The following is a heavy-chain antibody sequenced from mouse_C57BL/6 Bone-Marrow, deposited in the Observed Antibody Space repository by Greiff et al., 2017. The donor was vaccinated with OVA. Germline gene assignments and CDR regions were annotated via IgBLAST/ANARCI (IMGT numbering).Heavy chain of an antibody. CDR1: GYTFTSYW. CDR2: IDPSDSYT. J-gene: IGHJ2*01. CDR3: VVATDY. Sequence: QVQLQQPGAELVKPGASVKLSCKASGYTFTSYWMQWVQQRPGQGLEWIGEIDPSDSYTNYNQKFKGKATLTVDTSSSTAYMQLSSLTSEDSAVYYCVVATDYWGQGTTLTVSS. D-gene: IGHD1-1*01. V-gene: IGHV1-50*01.